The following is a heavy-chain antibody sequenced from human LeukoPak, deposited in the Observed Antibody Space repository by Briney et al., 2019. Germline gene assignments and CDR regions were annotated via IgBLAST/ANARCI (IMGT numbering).Heavy chain of an antibody. J-gene: IGHJ1*01. Sequence: GGSLRLSCAASGFTFSSYSMTWVRQAPGKGLEWVSYISSSSSTIYYADSVKGRFTISRDNAKNSLYLQMNSLRAEDTAVYYCARDILTGSQSRFQHWGQGTLVTVSP. CDR3: ARDILTGSQSRFQH. CDR2: ISSSSSTI. CDR1: GFTFSSYS. D-gene: IGHD3-9*01. V-gene: IGHV3-48*04.